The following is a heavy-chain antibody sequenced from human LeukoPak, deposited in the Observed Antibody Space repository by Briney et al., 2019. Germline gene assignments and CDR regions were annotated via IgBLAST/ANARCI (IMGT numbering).Heavy chain of an antibody. CDR3: AKVTLLGASSPYYFDY. J-gene: IGHJ4*02. V-gene: IGHV3-23*01. D-gene: IGHD1-26*01. Sequence: GGSLRLSCAASGFTFSSYAMSWVRQAPGKGLEWVSAISGSGGSTYYADSVKGRFTISRDNSKNTLYLQMNSLRAEETAVYYCAKVTLLGASSPYYFDYWGQGTLVTVSS. CDR2: ISGSGGST. CDR1: GFTFSSYA.